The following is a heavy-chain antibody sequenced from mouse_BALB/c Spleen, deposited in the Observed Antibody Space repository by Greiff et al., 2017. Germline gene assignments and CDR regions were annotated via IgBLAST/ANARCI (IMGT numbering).Heavy chain of an antibody. D-gene: IGHD5-1*01. CDR3: ASEEYAFAY. J-gene: IGHJ3*01. CDR1: GYSITSGYY. CDR2: ISYDGSN. Sequence: EVKLQESGPGLVKPSQSLSLTCSVTGYSITSGYYWNWIRQFPGNKLEWMGYISYDGSNNYNPSLKNRISITRDTSKNQFFLKLNSVTTEDTATYYCASEEYAFAYWGQGTLVTVSA. V-gene: IGHV3-6*02.